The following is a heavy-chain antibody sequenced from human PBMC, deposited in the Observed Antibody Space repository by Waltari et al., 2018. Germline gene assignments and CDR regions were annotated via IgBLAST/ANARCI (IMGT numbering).Heavy chain of an antibody. CDR2: IYYSGST. Sequence: QVQLQESGPGLVKPSQTLSLTCTVSGGSISSGDYYCSWIRPPPGKGLEWIGYIYYSGSTYYNPSLKSRVTISVDTSKNQFSLKLSSVTAADTAVYYCAREAPPTIDFWSGQGAFDIWGQGTMVTVSS. CDR3: AREAPPTIDFWSGQGAFDI. CDR1: GGSISSGDYY. D-gene: IGHD3-3*01. V-gene: IGHV4-30-4*08. J-gene: IGHJ3*02.